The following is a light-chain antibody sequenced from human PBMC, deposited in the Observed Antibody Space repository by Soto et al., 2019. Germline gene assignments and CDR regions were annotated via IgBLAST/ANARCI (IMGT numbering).Light chain of an antibody. J-gene: IGLJ1*01. Sequence: QSALTQPPSASGSPGQSVTISCSGTASDVGGYNYVAWYQQHAGKAPKLIIYEVSKRPSGVPARFSGSKSGHTASLTVSGLQAEDEADYYCSSYAGSNNLYVFGTGTKVTVL. V-gene: IGLV2-8*01. CDR1: ASDVGGYNY. CDR3: SSYAGSNNLYV. CDR2: EVS.